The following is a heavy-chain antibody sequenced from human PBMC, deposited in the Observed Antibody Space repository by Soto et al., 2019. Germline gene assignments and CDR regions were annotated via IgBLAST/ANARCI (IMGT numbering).Heavy chain of an antibody. V-gene: IGHV1-69*13. D-gene: IGHD3-22*01. J-gene: IGHJ4*02. CDR1: GGTFSRNT. CDR3: ARQFDSDTTGYYYAY. CDR2: IMPIFGSA. Sequence: ASVKVSCKASGGTFSRNTISWVRQAPGQGLEWMGGIMPIFGSANYAQKFQGRVTITADENTRTVYMELSRLRSEDTAVYYCARQFDSDTTGYYYAYWGQGTLVTVS.